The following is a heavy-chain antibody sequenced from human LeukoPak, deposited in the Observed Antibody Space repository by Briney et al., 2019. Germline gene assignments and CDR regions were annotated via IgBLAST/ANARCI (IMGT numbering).Heavy chain of an antibody. CDR1: GFTFSSDA. CDR2: ISGSGGST. D-gene: IGHD2-15*01. Sequence: GGSLRLSCAASGFTFSSDAMGWVRQAPGKGLEWVSGISGSGGSTYYADSVKGRFTISRDNSKNTLYLQMNSLRVEDTAVYYCAKDRGRTWVQVANWGQGTLVTVSS. J-gene: IGHJ4*02. CDR3: AKDRGRTWVQVAN. V-gene: IGHV3-23*01.